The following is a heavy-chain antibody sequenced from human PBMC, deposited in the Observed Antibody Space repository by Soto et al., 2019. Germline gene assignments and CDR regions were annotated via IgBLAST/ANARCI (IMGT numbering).Heavy chain of an antibody. J-gene: IGHJ4*02. Sequence: SETLSLTCTVSGGSISSSSYYWGWIRQPPGKGLEWIGSIYYSGSTYYNPSLKSRVTISVDTSKNQFSLKLSSVTAADTAVYYCARRGYSGYANDYWGQGTLVIVSS. CDR2: IYYSGST. D-gene: IGHD5-12*01. V-gene: IGHV4-39*01. CDR1: GGSISSSSYY. CDR3: ARRGYSGYANDY.